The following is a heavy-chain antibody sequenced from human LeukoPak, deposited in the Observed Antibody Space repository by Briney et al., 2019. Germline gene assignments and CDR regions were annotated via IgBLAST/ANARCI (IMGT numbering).Heavy chain of an antibody. CDR1: GYTFTGYY. CDR2: INPNSGGT. V-gene: IGHV1-2*02. CDR3: ARAGQQLGRSYQYYYYYYMDV. Sequence: ASVKVSCKASGYTFTGYYMHWVRQAPGQGLEWMGWINPNSGGTNYAQKFQGRVTMTRDTSISTAYMELSRLRSDDTAVYYCARAGQQLGRSYQYYYYYYMDVWGKGTTVTVSS. J-gene: IGHJ6*03. D-gene: IGHD6-13*01.